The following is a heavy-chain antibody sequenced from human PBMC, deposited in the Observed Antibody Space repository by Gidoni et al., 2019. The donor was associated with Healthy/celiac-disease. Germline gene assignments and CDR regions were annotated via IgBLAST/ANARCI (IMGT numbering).Heavy chain of an antibody. D-gene: IGHD5-18*01. Sequence: EVQLVASGGGLVQPGGSLVLSGAASVSTSSRYSMNWVRQAPGKGLEWVSYISSSSSTIYYADSVKGRFTISRDNAKNSLYLQMSSLRAEDTAVYYCARGGYSYGEISPFDPWGQGTLVTVSS. J-gene: IGHJ5*02. CDR2: ISSSSSTI. V-gene: IGHV3-48*01. CDR3: ARGGYSYGEISPFDP. CDR1: VSTSSRYS.